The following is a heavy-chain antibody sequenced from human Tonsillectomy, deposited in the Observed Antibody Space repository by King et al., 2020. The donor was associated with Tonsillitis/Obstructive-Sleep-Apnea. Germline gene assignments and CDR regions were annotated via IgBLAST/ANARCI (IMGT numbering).Heavy chain of an antibody. CDR3: AHRFRRPYCSGGSCYAFDH. J-gene: IGHJ4*02. Sequence: TLKESGSTLLQPTQTLTLTCTSSGLSLITSVVGVGCVVKPPGNAMDCLSLIYLDYGESCSTSLKLRRTLTKDTSTNQVVLTMTDMDPVDTATYYCAHRFRRPYCSGGSCYAFDHWGQGTLVTVSS. D-gene: IGHD2-15*01. CDR1: GLSLITSVVG. V-gene: IGHV2-5*02. CDR2: IYLDYGE.